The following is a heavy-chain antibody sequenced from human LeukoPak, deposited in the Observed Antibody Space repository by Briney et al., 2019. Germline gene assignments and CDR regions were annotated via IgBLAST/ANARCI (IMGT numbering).Heavy chain of an antibody. J-gene: IGHJ4*02. CDR3: SKSVV. CDR1: GFTFSSNA. D-gene: IGHD2-15*01. Sequence: LAGGSLRLSCAASGFTFSSNAMGSARQDPGEGLGWVSAIIGSGGSTYYAVSVKGRFTISKDNSKNTRYLEMNSLRAEGSAVYYCSKSVVWGQGTLVTVSS. CDR2: IIGSGGST. V-gene: IGHV3-23*01.